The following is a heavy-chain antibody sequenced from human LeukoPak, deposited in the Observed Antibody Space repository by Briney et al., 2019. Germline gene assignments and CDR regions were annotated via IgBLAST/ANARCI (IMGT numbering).Heavy chain of an antibody. CDR3: ARVLFNSGYIY. CDR2: INPNSREN. V-gene: IGHV1-2*02. CDR1: GCTFTGAY. J-gene: IGHJ1*01. Sequence: ASLSLSCKASGCTFTGAYMHWVRQAPGQGLEWMGGINPNSRENKFAQKCKGSLTLTRDTSISTLYMDLGGLTSDESAVYDCARVLFNSGYIYWGQGSLVTVSS. D-gene: IGHD3-9*01.